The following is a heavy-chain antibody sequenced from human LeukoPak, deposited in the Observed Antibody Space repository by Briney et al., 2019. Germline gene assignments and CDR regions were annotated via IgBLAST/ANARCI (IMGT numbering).Heavy chain of an antibody. Sequence: GGSLRLSCAASGFTFSNYVMHWVRQAPAKALEWVASIRHDESIIHYTDSVKGRFTISRDTSKNTLYLQMSSLRGDDTAVYYCARVRIMNHDQAFDIWGQGTMVTVSS. CDR2: IRHDESII. CDR3: ARVRIMNHDQAFDI. V-gene: IGHV3-30*02. CDR1: GFTFSNYV. J-gene: IGHJ3*02. D-gene: IGHD1-14*01.